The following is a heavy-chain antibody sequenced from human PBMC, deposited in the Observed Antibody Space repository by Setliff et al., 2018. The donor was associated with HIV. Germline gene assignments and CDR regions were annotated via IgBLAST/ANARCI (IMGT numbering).Heavy chain of an antibody. V-gene: IGHV4-30-4*08. D-gene: IGHD3-10*01. Sequence: PSETLSLTCALNALPFGDYYWNWIRQPPGKGLEWIGYIYYSGSTYYNPSLKSRVTISVDTSKNQFSLKLSSVTAADTAVYYCGRLSGLPGVWANDHWGQGTLVTVSS. CDR2: IYYSGST. CDR3: GRLSGLPGVWANDH. J-gene: IGHJ4*02. CDR1: ALPFGDYY.